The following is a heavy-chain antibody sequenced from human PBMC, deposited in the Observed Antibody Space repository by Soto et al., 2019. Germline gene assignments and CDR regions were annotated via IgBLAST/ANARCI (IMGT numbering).Heavy chain of an antibody. Sequence: QVQLVQSGAEVKKPGSSVKVSCKASGGTFSSYAISWVRQAPGQGLEWMGGIIPIFGTANYAQKFQGRVTITADESTTTAYMEVSSLRSEDTAVYYCASSAYAGVVISWFDPWGQGTLVTVSS. CDR3: ASSAYAGVVISWFDP. V-gene: IGHV1-69*01. D-gene: IGHD3-3*01. J-gene: IGHJ5*02. CDR1: GGTFSSYA. CDR2: IIPIFGTA.